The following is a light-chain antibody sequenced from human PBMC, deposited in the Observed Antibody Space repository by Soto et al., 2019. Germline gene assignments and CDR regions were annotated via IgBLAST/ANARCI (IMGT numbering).Light chain of an antibody. CDR3: QQYGSSPPIT. Sequence: EIVLTQSPGTLSLSPGERATLSCRASQSVSSSYLAWYQQKPGQAPRLLIYGASSRATGIPDRFSGSGSGTDVALTISRLEPEDFAVYYCQQYGSSPPITFDQGTRLEIK. CDR2: GAS. V-gene: IGKV3-20*01. J-gene: IGKJ5*01. CDR1: QSVSSSY.